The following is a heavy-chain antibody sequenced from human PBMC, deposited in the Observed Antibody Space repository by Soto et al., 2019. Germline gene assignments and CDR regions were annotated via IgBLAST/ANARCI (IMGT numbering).Heavy chain of an antibody. CDR2: IYYSGST. CDR1: GGSISSSSYY. D-gene: IGHD3-3*01. V-gene: IGHV4-39*01. CDR3: ARHASTDFWSGYYESDY. J-gene: IGHJ4*02. Sequence: QLQLQESGPGLVKPSETLSLTCTVSGGSISSSSYYWGWIRQPPGKGLEWIGSIYYSGSTYYNPSLKSRVTISVDTSKNQFSLKLSSVTAADTAVYYCARHASTDFWSGYYESDYWGQGTLVTVSS.